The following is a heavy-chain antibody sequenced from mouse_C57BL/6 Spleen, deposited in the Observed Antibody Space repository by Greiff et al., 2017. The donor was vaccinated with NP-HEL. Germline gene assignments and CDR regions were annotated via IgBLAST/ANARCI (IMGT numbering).Heavy chain of an antibody. CDR3: TPSGMDY. CDR1: GFNIKDDY. V-gene: IGHV14-4*01. D-gene: IGHD3-1*01. CDR2: IDPENGDT. J-gene: IGHJ4*01. Sequence: EVKLMESGAELVRPGASVKLSCTASGFNIKDDYMHWVKQRPEQGLEWIGWIDPENGDTEYASKFQGKATITADTSSNTAYLQLSSLTSEDTAVYYCTPSGMDYWGQGTSVTVSS.